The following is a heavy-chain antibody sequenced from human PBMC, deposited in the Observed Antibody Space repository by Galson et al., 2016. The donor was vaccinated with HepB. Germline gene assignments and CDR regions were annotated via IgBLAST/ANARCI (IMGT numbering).Heavy chain of an antibody. D-gene: IGHD2-21*01. J-gene: IGHJ3*02. V-gene: IGHV4-34*01. CDR3: ARGNYSAFDI. Sequence: TLSLTCAVYGGSFSGYYWSWIRQPPGKGLEWIGEINHSGSTNYNPSLKSRVTISVDTSKNQFSLKLSSVTAADTAVYYCARGNYSAFDIWGQGTMVTVAS. CDR2: INHSGST. CDR1: GGSFSGYY.